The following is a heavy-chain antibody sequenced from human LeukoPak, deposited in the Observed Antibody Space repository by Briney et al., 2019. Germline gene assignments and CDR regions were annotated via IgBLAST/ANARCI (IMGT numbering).Heavy chain of an antibody. CDR1: GFTFSSYS. V-gene: IGHV3-21*01. CDR3: ARDQAGYFDY. CDR2: ISSSSYI. J-gene: IGHJ4*02. D-gene: IGHD6-13*01. Sequence: GGSLRLSCAASGFTFSSYSMNWVRQAPGKGLEWVSSISSSSYIYYADSVKGRFTISRDNSKNTLYLQMNSLRAEDTAVYYCARDQAGYFDYWGQGTLVTVSS.